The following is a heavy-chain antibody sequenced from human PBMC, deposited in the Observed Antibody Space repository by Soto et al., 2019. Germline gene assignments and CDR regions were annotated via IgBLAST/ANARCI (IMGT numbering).Heavy chain of an antibody. D-gene: IGHD2-15*01. J-gene: IGHJ4*02. CDR2: INTGNGNT. CDR3: ARGTCSGGSCYSFNFDY. Sequence: QVQLVQSGAEVKKPGASVKVSCEASGYTFTSYAMHWVRQAPGQRLEWMGWINTGNGNTIYSQKFQGRVTITRDTSASTAYMELSSLRSEDTAVYYCARGTCSGGSCYSFNFDYWGQGTLVTVSS. CDR1: GYTFTSYA. V-gene: IGHV1-3*04.